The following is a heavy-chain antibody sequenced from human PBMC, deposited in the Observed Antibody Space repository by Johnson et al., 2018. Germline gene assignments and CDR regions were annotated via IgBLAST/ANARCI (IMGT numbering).Heavy chain of an antibody. J-gene: IGHJ6*02. V-gene: IGHV3-33*01. Sequence: QVQLVQSGGGVVQPGRSLRLSCAASGFTFSSFGMNWVRQAPGKGLEWVAVIWYDGSNKYYADSVKGRFTISRDNSKNTLYLQMNSLRAEDTAVYYCAGGRYSTYYYYGMDVWGQGTTVTVSS. CDR2: IWYDGSNK. D-gene: IGHD4-11*01. CDR1: GFTFSSFG. CDR3: AGGRYSTYYYYGMDV.